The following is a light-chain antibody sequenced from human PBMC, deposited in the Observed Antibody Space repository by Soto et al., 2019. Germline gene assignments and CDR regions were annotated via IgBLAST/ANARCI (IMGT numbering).Light chain of an antibody. CDR2: GAS. Sequence: IVLTQSPGTLSLSPGERATLSCRASQSVSSTYLAWYQQKPGQAPRLLIYGASSRATGIPDRFSGSGSGTDFTLTISRLESEDFAVYYCQHFGSSQVAFGQGTKVEIK. V-gene: IGKV3-20*01. CDR3: QHFGSSQVA. J-gene: IGKJ1*01. CDR1: QSVSSTY.